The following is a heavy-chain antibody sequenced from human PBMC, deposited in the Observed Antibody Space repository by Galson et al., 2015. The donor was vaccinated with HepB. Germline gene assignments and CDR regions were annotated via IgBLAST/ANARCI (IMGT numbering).Heavy chain of an antibody. D-gene: IGHD3-9*01. CDR3: ARDRPHYDILTGQRYYYGMDV. Sequence: SLRLSCAASGFTFSSYGMHWVRQAPGKGLEWVAVIWYDGSNKYYADSVKGRFTISRDNSKNTLYLQMNSLRAEDTAVYYCARDRPHYDILTGQRYYYGMDVWGQGTTVTVSS. CDR1: GFTFSSYG. J-gene: IGHJ6*02. V-gene: IGHV3-33*08. CDR2: IWYDGSNK.